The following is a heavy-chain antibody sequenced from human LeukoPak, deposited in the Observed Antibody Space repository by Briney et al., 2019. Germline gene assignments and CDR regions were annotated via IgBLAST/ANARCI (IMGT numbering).Heavy chain of an antibody. CDR1: GGSISSYY. D-gene: IGHD3-10*01. Sequence: SETLSLTCTVSGGSISSYYWSWIRQPPGKGLEWIGYIYYSGSTNYNPSLKSRVTISLDTSKNQFSLKLNSVTAADTAIYYCARQQIRGGIFGDFDYWGPGSLVTVSS. CDR2: IYYSGST. V-gene: IGHV4-59*01. CDR3: ARQQIRGGIFGDFDY. J-gene: IGHJ4*02.